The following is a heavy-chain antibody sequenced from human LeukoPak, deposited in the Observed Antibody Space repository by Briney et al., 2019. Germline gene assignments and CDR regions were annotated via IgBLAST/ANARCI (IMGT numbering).Heavy chain of an antibody. CDR2: IYYSGST. Sequence: SETLSLTCTVSGGSISSHYWSWIRQPPGKGLEWIGYIYYSGSTNYNPSLKSRVTISVDTSKNQFSLKLSSVTAAHTAVYYCARVGPNYDSSGYSIDYWGQGTLVTVSS. CDR1: GGSISSHY. V-gene: IGHV4-59*11. J-gene: IGHJ4*02. CDR3: ARVGPNYDSSGYSIDY. D-gene: IGHD3-22*01.